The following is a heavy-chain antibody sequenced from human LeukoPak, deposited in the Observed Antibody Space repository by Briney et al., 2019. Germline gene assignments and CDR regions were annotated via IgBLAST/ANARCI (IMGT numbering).Heavy chain of an antibody. D-gene: IGHD2-15*01. Sequence: GGSLRLSCAASGFTFSSYAMSWVRQAPGKGLEWVSTISGSGGSTYYADSVKGRFTVSRDNSKNTLYLQMNSLRAEDTAVYYCAKGDIIVVVAAWGYWGQGALVTVSS. CDR2: ISGSGGST. CDR3: AKGDIIVVVAAWGY. J-gene: IGHJ4*02. V-gene: IGHV3-23*01. CDR1: GFTFSSYA.